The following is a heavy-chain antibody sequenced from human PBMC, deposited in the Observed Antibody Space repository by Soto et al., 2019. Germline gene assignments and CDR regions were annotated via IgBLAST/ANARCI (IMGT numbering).Heavy chain of an antibody. CDR2: TYYKSKWYN. CDR3: VRERKYQLLSWYWFDP. Sequence: SQTLSLTCVISGDSVPSNTAAWNWIRQSPSRGLEWLGRTYYKSKWYNDYAVSVESRITINPDTSKNQFSLQLNSVAPEDTAVYYCVRERKYQLLSWYWFDPWGQGTVVTVSS. CDR1: GDSVPSNTAA. J-gene: IGHJ5*02. D-gene: IGHD2-2*01. V-gene: IGHV6-1*01.